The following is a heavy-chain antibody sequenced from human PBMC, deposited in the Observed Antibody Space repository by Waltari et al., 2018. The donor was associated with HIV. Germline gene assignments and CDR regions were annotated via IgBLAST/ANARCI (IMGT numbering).Heavy chain of an antibody. CDR1: GFALRSHV. D-gene: IGHD6-13*01. Sequence: EVQLVESGGGLVQPGGSLRLYCAASGFALRSHVMSWVRQAPGKGLEWVSTISGSDGNTYYPDSVQGRFTISRDNSKNTLFLQLNSLRAEDTAVYYCAILIAAAGDFDYWGQGTLVTVSS. CDR3: AILIAAAGDFDY. V-gene: IGHV3-23*04. CDR2: ISGSDGNT. J-gene: IGHJ4*02.